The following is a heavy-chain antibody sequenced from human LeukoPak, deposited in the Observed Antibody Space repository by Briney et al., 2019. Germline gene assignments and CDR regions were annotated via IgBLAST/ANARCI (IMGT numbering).Heavy chain of an antibody. CDR1: GFXVXSNY. Sequence: PGGSLRLSCAASGFXVXSNYMXXXXXAPGXGLEWVXIIYSGDSTYYADSVKGGFTISRDNSKNTLYLQMNSLRAEDTAVYYCARANYGGNSDWFDPWGQGTLLTVSS. CDR2: IYSGDST. CDR3: ARANYGGNSDWFDP. V-gene: IGHV3-66*01. D-gene: IGHD4-23*01. J-gene: IGHJ5*02.